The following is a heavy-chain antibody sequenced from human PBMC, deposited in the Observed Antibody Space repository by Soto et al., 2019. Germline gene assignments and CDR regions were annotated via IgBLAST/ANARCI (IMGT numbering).Heavy chain of an antibody. D-gene: IGHD3-22*01. J-gene: IGHJ6*02. CDR2: IYWNDDK. CDR1: GFSLSTSGVG. V-gene: IGHV2-5*01. CDR3: AHVTYYYDSSGYYDLKRETYYYGMDI. Sequence: SGPTLVNPTQPLTLTCTFSGFSLSTSGVGVGWIRQPPGKALERLALIYWNDDKRYSPSLKSRLTITKDTSKNQVVLTMTNMDPVDTATYYCAHVTYYYDSSGYYDLKRETYYYGMDIWGQGTTVTVSS.